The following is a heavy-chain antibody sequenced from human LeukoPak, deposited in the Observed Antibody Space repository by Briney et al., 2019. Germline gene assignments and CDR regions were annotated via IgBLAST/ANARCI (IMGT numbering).Heavy chain of an antibody. CDR1: GGSISSSSYY. CDR3: ARGYSSSWYALDWFDP. Sequence: SETLSLTCTVSGGSISSSSYYWGWIRQPPGKGLEWIGIIYYSGSAYYNPSLKSRVTISVDTSKNQFSLRLSSVTAADTAVYYCARGYSSSWYALDWFDPWGQGTLVTVSS. CDR2: IYYSGSA. V-gene: IGHV4-39*01. D-gene: IGHD6-13*01. J-gene: IGHJ5*02.